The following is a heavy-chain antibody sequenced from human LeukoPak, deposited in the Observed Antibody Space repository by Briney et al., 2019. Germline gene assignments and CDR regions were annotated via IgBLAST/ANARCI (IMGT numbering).Heavy chain of an antibody. CDR2: IIPIFGTA. D-gene: IGHD3-9*01. V-gene: IGHV1-69*01. J-gene: IGHJ4*02. CDR1: GGTFSSSA. Sequence: GASLKVSCKASGGTFSSSAISWLRQAPGQGLEWIGGIIPIFGTANYAQKFQGRVTITADESTSTAYMELSSLRSEDTAVYFFFNQKTAYEILTGYYRYFDYWGQGTLVTVSS. CDR3: FNQKTAYEILTGYYRYFDY.